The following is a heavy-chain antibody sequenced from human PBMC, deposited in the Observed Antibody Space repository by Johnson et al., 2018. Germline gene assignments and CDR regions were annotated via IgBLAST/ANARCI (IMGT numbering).Heavy chain of an antibody. J-gene: IGHJ6*02. CDR1: GFTFSSYG. CDR3: AKDLSSSWYYYYGMDV. CDR2: IWYDGSNK. V-gene: IGHV3-33*06. D-gene: IGHD6-13*01. Sequence: QVQLVQSGGGVVQXGRSXRLXCAASGFTFSSYGMHWVRQAPGKGLEWVAVIWYDGSNKYYADSVKGRFTISRDNPKNTLYLQMNSLRAEDTAVYYCAKDLSSSWYYYYGMDVWGQGTTVTVSS.